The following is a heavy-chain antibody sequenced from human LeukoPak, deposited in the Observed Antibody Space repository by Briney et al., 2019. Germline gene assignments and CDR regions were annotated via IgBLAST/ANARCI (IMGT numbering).Heavy chain of an antibody. CDR3: ARHYGDYDAFDI. CDR1: GFTFSSYA. Sequence: GGSLRLSCAASGFTFSSYAVHWVRQAPGKGLEYVSAISSNGGSTYYANSVKGRFTISRDNSKNTLYLQMGSLRAEDMAVYYCARHYGDYDAFDIWGQGTMVTVSS. V-gene: IGHV3-64*01. CDR2: ISSNGGST. J-gene: IGHJ3*02. D-gene: IGHD4-17*01.